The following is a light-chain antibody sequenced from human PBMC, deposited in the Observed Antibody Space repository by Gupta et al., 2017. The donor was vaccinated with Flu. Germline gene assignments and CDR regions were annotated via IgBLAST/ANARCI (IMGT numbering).Light chain of an antibody. V-gene: IGLV1-51*01. CDR2: DNN. J-gene: IGLJ3*02. Sequence: QSLLTQPPSVSAAPGQRVTIPCSGSSSNIGNNYVSWYQQAPGTAPKLLIYDNNNRPSGIADRFSGSKSGTSATLDITGLQTGDEADYYCGTWDSSLRAGVFGGGTKVTVL. CDR3: GTWDSSLRAGV. CDR1: SSNIGNNY.